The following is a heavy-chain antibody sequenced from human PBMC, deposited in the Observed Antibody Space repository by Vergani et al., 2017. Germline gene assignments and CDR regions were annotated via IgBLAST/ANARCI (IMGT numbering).Heavy chain of an antibody. Sequence: QVQLVQSGAEVQKPGASVKVSCKVSGYTLTELSMHWVRQAPGKGLEWMGGFDPEDGETIYEQKFQGRVTMTEETSTETAYMELSSLRSEDTAGYYCARGMGQSLYIGVTGGTNFDYWGQGTLVTVSS. J-gene: IGHJ4*02. CDR2: FDPEDGET. D-gene: IGHD1-26*01. V-gene: IGHV1-24*01. CDR3: ARGMGQSLYIGVTGGTNFDY. CDR1: GYTLTELS.